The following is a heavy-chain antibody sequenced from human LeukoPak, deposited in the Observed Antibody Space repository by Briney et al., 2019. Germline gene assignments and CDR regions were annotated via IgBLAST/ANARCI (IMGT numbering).Heavy chain of an antibody. CDR2: ISWNSGSI. D-gene: IGHD3-10*01. V-gene: IGHV3-9*03. J-gene: IGHJ3*01. CDR1: GFTFDDYA. CDR3: AKDRRAWFGDAFDF. Sequence: GGSLRLSCAASGFTFDDYAMHWVRQAPGKGLEWVSGISWNSGSIGYADSVKGRFTISRDNAKNSLYLQMNSLRAEDMALYYCAKDRRAWFGDAFDFWGQGTMVTVSS.